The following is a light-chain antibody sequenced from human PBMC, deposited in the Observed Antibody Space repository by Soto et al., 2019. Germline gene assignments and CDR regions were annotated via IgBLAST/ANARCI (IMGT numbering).Light chain of an antibody. J-gene: IGKJ1*01. CDR1: QSISSN. Sequence: EIVMTQSPATLSVSPGGGATLSCRASQSISSNLAWYQQKPGQAPRLLIYGASTRATGIPARFSGSGSGTEFTLTIRSLQSEDFAVYYCQQYNNWATLGQGTKVEIK. CDR2: GAS. CDR3: QQYNNWAT. V-gene: IGKV3-15*01.